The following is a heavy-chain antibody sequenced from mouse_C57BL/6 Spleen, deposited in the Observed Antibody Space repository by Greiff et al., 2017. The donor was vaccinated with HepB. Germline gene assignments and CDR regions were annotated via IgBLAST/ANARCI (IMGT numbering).Heavy chain of an antibody. CDR1: GYTFTSYW. V-gene: IGHV1-59*01. Sequence: QVQLQQPGAELVRPGTSVKLSCKASGYTFTSYWMHWVKQRPGQGLEWIGVIDPSDSYTNYNQKFKGKATLTVDTSSSTAYMQLSSLTSEYSAVYYCARRNYVRGYYAMDYWGQGTSVTVSS. D-gene: IGHD2-1*01. J-gene: IGHJ4*01. CDR2: IDPSDSYT. CDR3: ARRNYVRGYYAMDY.